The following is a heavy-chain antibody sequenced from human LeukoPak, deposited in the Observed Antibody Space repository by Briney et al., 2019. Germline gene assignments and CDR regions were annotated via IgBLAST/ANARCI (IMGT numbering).Heavy chain of an antibody. J-gene: IGHJ6*03. D-gene: IGHD1-7*01. CDR3: ARRWNYGRNYYIDV. CDR1: GGSFSNYY. CDR2: INDSGRT. V-gene: IGHV4-34*01. Sequence: SETLPLTCAVYGGSFSNYYWSWIRQPPGKGLEWIGEINDSGRTNYNPFLMSRVTVSVDTSKNQFSLRLTSVTATDTAVYYCARRWNYGRNYYIDVWGKGATVSVSS.